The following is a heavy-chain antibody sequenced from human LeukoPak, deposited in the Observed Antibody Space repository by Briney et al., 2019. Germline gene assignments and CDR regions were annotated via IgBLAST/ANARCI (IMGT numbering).Heavy chain of an antibody. CDR3: ARSYDSSGYYYYGMDV. D-gene: IGHD3-22*01. Sequence: GESLKISCKDSGYSFTSYWIGWVRQMPGKGLEWMGISYPGDSDTRYSPSFQGQVTISADKSISTAYLQWSSLKASDTAMYYCARSYDSSGYYYYGMDVWGQGTTVTVSS. J-gene: IGHJ6*02. CDR2: SYPGDSDT. CDR1: GYSFTSYW. V-gene: IGHV5-51*01.